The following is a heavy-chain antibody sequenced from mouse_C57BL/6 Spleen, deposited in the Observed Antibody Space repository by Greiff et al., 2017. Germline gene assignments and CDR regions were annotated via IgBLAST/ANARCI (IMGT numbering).Heavy chain of an antibody. CDR2: IYPRSGNT. V-gene: IGHV1-81*01. CDR1: GYTFTSYG. CDR3: ASSTEGFAY. J-gene: IGHJ3*01. D-gene: IGHD1-1*01. Sequence: QVQLKQSGAELARPGASVKLSCKASGYTFTSYGISWVKQRTGQGLEWIGEIYPRSGNTYYNEKFKGQATLTADKSSSTAYMELRSLTSEDSAVYFCASSTEGFAYWGQGTLVTVSA.